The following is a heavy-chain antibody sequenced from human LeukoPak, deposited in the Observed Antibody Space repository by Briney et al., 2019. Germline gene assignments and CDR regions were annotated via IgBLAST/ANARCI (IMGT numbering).Heavy chain of an antibody. CDR3: AKTGYDFWSGYYNWFDP. CDR2: ISGSGGST. J-gene: IGHJ5*02. Sequence: GGSLRLSCAASGFTFSSYAMSWVSQAPGKGLEWVSAISGSGGSTYYADSVKGRFTISRDNSKNTLYLQMNSLRAEDTAVYYCAKTGYDFWSGYYNWFDPWGQGTLVTVSS. V-gene: IGHV3-23*01. D-gene: IGHD3-3*01. CDR1: GFTFSSYA.